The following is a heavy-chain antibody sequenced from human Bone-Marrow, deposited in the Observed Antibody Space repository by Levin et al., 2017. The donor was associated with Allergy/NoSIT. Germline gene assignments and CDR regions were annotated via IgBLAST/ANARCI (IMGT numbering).Heavy chain of an antibody. CDR2: IFANDEK. D-gene: IGHD5-12*01. V-gene: IGHV2-26*01. CDR3: ARLEVATVNFDF. Sequence: SGPTLVKPPETLTLTCSVSGFSLNNDRVGVSWIRQPPGKALEWLAHIFANDEKSYSTSLKSRVTISKDASERQVVLKMTNLDPADTATYYCARLEVATVNFDFWGQGTLVTVSS. J-gene: IGHJ4*02. CDR1: GFSLNNDRVG.